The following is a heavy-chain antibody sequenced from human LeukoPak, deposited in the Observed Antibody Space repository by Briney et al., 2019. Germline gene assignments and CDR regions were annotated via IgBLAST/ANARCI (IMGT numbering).Heavy chain of an antibody. CDR2: ISYDGSNK. D-gene: IGHD1-26*01. V-gene: IGHV3-30*03. CDR1: GFTISNYD. Sequence: GGSLRLACAASGFTISNYDMHWVRQAPGKGLEWVALISYDGSNKYYADSVKGRFTISRDNSKNTLYLQMNSLRAEDTAVYYCTRDMGGTYFDYWGQGTLVTVSS. CDR3: TRDMGGTYFDY. J-gene: IGHJ4*02.